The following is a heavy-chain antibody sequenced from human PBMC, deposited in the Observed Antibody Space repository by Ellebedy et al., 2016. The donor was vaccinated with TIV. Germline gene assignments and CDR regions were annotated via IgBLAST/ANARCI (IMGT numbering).Heavy chain of an antibody. D-gene: IGHD4-23*01. J-gene: IGHJ4*02. CDR3: ASRPVVKARNFDY. V-gene: IGHV3-23*01. CDR2: ISGSGGST. Sequence: GESLKISXAASGFIFSNYAMTWVRQAPGKGLEWVSGISGSGGSTYYADSVKGRFTISRDNSKNTLYLQMNSLRAEDTAVYYCASRPVVKARNFDYWGQGTLVTVSS. CDR1: GFIFSNYA.